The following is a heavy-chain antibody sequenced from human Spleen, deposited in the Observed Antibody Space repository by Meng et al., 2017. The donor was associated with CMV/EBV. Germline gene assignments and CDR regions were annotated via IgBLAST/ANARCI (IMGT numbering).Heavy chain of an antibody. CDR1: GFTFSSYG. CDR3: TTLRGYSFIY. D-gene: IGHD5-18*01. Sequence: GESLKISCAASGFTFSSYGMHWVRQAPGKGLEWVGRIKSKTDGGTTDYAAPVKGRFTISRDDSKNTLYLQMNSLKTEDTAVYYCTTLRGYSFIYWGQGTLVTVSS. V-gene: IGHV3-15*01. J-gene: IGHJ4*02. CDR2: IKSKTDGGTT.